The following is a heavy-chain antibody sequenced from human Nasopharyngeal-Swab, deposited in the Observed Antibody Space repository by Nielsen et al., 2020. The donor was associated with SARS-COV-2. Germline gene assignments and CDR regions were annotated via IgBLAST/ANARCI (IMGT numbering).Heavy chain of an antibody. CDR2: ISYDGSNK. J-gene: IGHJ4*02. CDR1: GFTFSSYG. CDR3: AKDSSLYYYDSSGFDY. Sequence: GGSLRLSCAASGFTFSSYGMHWARQAPGKGLEWVAVISYDGSNKYYADSVKGRFTISRDNSKNTLYLQMNSLRAEDTAVYYCAKDSSLYYYDSSGFDYWGQGTLVTVSS. V-gene: IGHV3-30*18. D-gene: IGHD3-22*01.